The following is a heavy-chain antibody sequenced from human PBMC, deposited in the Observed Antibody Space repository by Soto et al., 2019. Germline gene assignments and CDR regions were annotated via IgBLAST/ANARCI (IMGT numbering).Heavy chain of an antibody. J-gene: IGHJ4*01. CDR2: IYPGDSDT. D-gene: IGHD1-1*01. V-gene: IGHV5-51*01. Sequence: GESLKISCEGSVYSFTTYWIGWVRQMPGKGLEWMGIIYPGDSDTRYGPSFQGQVTISVDKSISTAYLQWSSLRASAAAMYYCARVGNDSYFDYWGQGALVTVSS. CDR1: VYSFTTYW. CDR3: ARVGNDSYFDY.